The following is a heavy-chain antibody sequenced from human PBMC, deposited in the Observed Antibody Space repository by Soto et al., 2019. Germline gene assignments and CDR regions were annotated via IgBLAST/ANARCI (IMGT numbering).Heavy chain of an antibody. J-gene: IGHJ4*02. CDR2: INPSGGST. Sequence: ASVKVSCKASGYTFTSYYMHWVRQAPGQGLEWMGIINPSGGSTSYAQKFQGRVTMTRDTSTSTVYMELSSLRAEDTAVYYRARDPNVAAAGTRIDYWGQGTLVTVSS. CDR1: GYTFTSYY. D-gene: IGHD6-13*01. CDR3: ARDPNVAAAGTRIDY. V-gene: IGHV1-46*01.